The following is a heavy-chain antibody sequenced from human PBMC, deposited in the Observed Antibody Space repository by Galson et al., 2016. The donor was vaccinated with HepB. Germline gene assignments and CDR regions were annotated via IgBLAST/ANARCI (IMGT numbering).Heavy chain of an antibody. Sequence: SLRLSCAASTFTFSHYSMNWDRQAPGKGLEWVSFISRRSSYIYYADPVEGRFTVSRDNATNSLYLHMNSLRAEDTAVYYCARVSPVDYYHYMDVWGRGTTVTVS. V-gene: IGHV3-21*01. J-gene: IGHJ6*03. CDR3: ARVSPVDYYHYMDV. CDR1: TFTFSHYS. CDR2: ISRRSSYI.